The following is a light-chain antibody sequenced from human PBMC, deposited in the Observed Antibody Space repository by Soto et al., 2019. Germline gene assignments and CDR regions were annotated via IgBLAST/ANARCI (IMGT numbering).Light chain of an antibody. CDR2: DAS. V-gene: IGKV3-11*01. CDR3: QQRSNWPPPLT. J-gene: IGKJ4*01. CDR1: QSITSY. Sequence: EIVLTQSPATLSLSPGERATLSCRASQSITSYLAWYQQKPGQAPRLLIYDASNKAPGVPARFSASGFGTDFTLTISSLEPEDFAVYYCQQRSNWPPPLTFGGGTRIEIK.